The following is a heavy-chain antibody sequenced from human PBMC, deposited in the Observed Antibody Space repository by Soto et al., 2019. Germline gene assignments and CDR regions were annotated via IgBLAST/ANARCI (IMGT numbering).Heavy chain of an antibody. J-gene: IGHJ6*02. CDR3: ARFTKWESLPPYYYYGMDV. CDR2: IYYSGST. V-gene: IGHV4-59*01. CDR1: GGSISSYY. D-gene: IGHD1-26*01. Sequence: SETLSLTCTVSGGSISSYYWSWIRQPPGKGLEWIGYIYYSGSTNYNPSLKSRVTISVDTSKNQFSLKLSSVTAADTAVYYCARFTKWESLPPYYYYGMDVWGQGTTVTVSS.